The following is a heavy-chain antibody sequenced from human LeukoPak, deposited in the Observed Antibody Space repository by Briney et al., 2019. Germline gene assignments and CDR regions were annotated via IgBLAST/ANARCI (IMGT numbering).Heavy chain of an antibody. CDR1: KFTFSSYD. V-gene: IGHV3-30*18. Sequence: PGGSLRLSCAASKFTFSSYDMHWVRQAPGKGLEWVALMSYHGTNTFYADSVRGRFTVSRDNSKNTLYLQMNSLRVEDTATYYCAKVSGGAWGAECLDHWGQGTLVTVFS. CDR2: MSYHGTNT. CDR3: AKVSGGAWGAECLDH. J-gene: IGHJ4*02. D-gene: IGHD2-21*01.